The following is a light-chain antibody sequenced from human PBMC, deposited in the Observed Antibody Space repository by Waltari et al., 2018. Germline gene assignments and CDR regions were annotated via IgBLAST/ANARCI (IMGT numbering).Light chain of an antibody. Sequence: QSALTQPASVSGSPGQSITIPCPGTSSDVGGYNYVSWYQHHPGKAPKLMIYDVNKRPSWVSARFSGSKSVNTASLTISGLQTEDEADYYCTSYTSSSTYVFGIGTKVTVL. CDR2: DVN. CDR1: SSDVGGYNY. V-gene: IGLV2-14*03. J-gene: IGLJ1*01. CDR3: TSYTSSSTYV.